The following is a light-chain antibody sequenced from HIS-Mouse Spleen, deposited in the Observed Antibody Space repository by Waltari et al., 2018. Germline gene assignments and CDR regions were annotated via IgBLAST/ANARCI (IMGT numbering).Light chain of an antibody. CDR1: SSDGGGYND. V-gene: IGLV2-14*01. J-gene: IGLJ3*02. CDR3: SSYTSSSTLGV. CDR2: EVR. Sequence: SALTQPASVSASPGQSTTISCTGTSSDGGGYNDVSWYQQHPRKAPKLMIYEVRTRPSGVSNRFSGSKSGNTASLTISGLQAEDEADYYCSSYTSSSTLGVFGGGTKLTVL.